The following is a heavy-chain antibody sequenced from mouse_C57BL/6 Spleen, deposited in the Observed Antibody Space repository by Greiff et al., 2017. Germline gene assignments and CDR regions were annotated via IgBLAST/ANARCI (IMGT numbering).Heavy chain of an antibody. CDR1: GYTFTSFW. Sequence: QVQLQQPGAELVKPGASVKLSCKASGYTFTSFWMPWVKQRPRQGLEWIGEIDPSDSYTNYNPNFKGKATLTVDTSSSTAYMQLSSLTSEDSAVYYCASYSNYVGMDYWGQGTSVTVSS. CDR2: IDPSDSYT. CDR3: ASYSNYVGMDY. V-gene: IGHV1-50*01. J-gene: IGHJ4*01. D-gene: IGHD2-5*01.